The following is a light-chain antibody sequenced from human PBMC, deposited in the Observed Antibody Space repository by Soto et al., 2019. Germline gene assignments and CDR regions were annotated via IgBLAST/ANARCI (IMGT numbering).Light chain of an antibody. CDR2: RNN. J-gene: IGLJ1*01. CDR1: SSNIGSNY. Sequence: QSVLTQPPSASGTPGQRVTISCSGSSSNIGSNYVYWYQQLPGTAPKLLIYRNNQRPSGVPDRFSGSKSGTSASLAISGLQAEDGADYYCSSYTSSSTYVFGTGTKVTVL. V-gene: IGLV1-47*01. CDR3: SSYTSSSTYV.